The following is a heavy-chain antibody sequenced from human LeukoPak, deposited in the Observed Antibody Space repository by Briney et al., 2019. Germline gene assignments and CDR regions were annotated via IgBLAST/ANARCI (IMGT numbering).Heavy chain of an antibody. CDR1: GGSISSYY. V-gene: IGHV4-59*01. D-gene: IGHD2-2*01. CDR2: IYYSGST. Sequence: TSETLSLTCTVSGGSISSYYWSWIRQPPGKGLEWIGYIYYSGSTNYNPSLKSRVTISVDTSKNQFSLKLSSVTAADTAVYYCARAVVVPAGWFDPWGQGTQVTVSS. CDR3: ARAVVVPAGWFDP. J-gene: IGHJ5*02.